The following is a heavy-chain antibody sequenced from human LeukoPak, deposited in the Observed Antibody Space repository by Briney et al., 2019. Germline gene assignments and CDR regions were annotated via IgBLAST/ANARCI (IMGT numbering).Heavy chain of an antibody. J-gene: IGHJ4*02. CDR1: GFTFSSYW. V-gene: IGHV3-7*01. Sequence: PGGSLRLSCAASGFTFSSYWMSWVRQAPGKGLEWVATIRQDGSQKYYVDSVKGRFTISRDNAKNSLYLQMNSLRAEDTAVYYCAKDGIFFHYYDSSGYSHLDSWGQGTLVTVSS. D-gene: IGHD3-22*01. CDR3: AKDGIFFHYYDSSGYSHLDS. CDR2: IRQDGSQK.